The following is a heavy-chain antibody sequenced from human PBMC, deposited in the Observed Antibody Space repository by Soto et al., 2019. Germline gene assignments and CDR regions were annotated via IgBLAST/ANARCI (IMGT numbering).Heavy chain of an antibody. CDR2: IYYSGST. Sequence: SETLSLTCTVSGGSISSGDYYWSWIRQPPGKGLEWIGYIYYSGSTYYNPSLKSRVTISVDTSKNQFSLKLSSVTAADTAVYYCARGGPYGDSDYWGQGNLVTAS. D-gene: IGHD4-17*01. J-gene: IGHJ4*02. V-gene: IGHV4-30-4*01. CDR1: GGSISSGDYY. CDR3: ARGGPYGDSDY.